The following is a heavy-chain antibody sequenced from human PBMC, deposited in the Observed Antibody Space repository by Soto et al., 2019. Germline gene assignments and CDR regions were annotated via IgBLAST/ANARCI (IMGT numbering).Heavy chain of an antibody. J-gene: IGHJ4*02. V-gene: IGHV1-69*01. D-gene: IGHD2-21*02. CDR2: IIPIFGTT. CDR3: ARGLYCGGGCYSHFDY. Sequence: VQLVQSGAEVKKPGSSVKVSCKASGGTFSNYPFIWVRQAPGQGLDWMGGIIPIFGTTDYGQRFQGRVTINADQTNDPAHMELSSLRSDDTAVYYCARGLYCGGGCYSHFDYWGQGTLVTVSS. CDR1: GGTFSNYP.